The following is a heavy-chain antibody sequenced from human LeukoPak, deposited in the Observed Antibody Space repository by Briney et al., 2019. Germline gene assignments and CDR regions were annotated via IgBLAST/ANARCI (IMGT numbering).Heavy chain of an antibody. CDR2: IHANGNT. J-gene: IGHJ2*01. Sequence: SETLSLTCTVSSGSVSSNYWSWIRHSPGMGLEWIAYIHANGNTNYNPSLKSRVTISLDTSKNQFSLKLSSVTAADTAIYYCARLAAAAASITYHYFDVWGRGTLVTVSS. CDR1: SGSVSSNY. D-gene: IGHD6-13*01. CDR3: ARLAAAAASITYHYFDV. V-gene: IGHV4-4*09.